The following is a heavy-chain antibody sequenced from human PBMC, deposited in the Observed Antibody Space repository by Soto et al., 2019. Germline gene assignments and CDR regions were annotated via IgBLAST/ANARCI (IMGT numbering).Heavy chain of an antibody. CDR1: GGSISSGDYY. J-gene: IGHJ6*02. CDR3: ARRVGVVRSYYYYGMDV. Sequence: QVQLQESGPGLVKPSQTLSLTCTVSGGSISSGDYYWSWIRQPPGKGLEWIGYIYYSGSTYYNPSLKSRVTISVDTSKNLFSLKLSCVTAADTAVYYCARRVGVVRSYYYYGMDVWGQGTTVTVSS. V-gene: IGHV4-30-4*01. D-gene: IGHD2-15*01. CDR2: IYYSGST.